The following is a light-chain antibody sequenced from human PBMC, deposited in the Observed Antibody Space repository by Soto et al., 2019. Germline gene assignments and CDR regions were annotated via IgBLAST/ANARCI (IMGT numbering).Light chain of an antibody. Sequence: DIQMTQSPSTLSASVGDRVTITCRASQSISSWLAWYQQKPGKAPKLLIYDASSFESGVPSRFSGSGSGTEFTLTISSLQPDDFATYYCQQYNSYSRALTFGGGTKVEIK. CDR1: QSISSW. CDR3: QQYNSYSRALT. V-gene: IGKV1-5*01. J-gene: IGKJ4*01. CDR2: DAS.